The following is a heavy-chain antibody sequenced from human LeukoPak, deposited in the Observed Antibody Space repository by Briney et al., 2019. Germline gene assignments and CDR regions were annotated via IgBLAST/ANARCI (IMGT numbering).Heavy chain of an antibody. J-gene: IGHJ3*02. CDR3: AKLLLLAVAGLDAFDI. CDR1: GFTFSSYA. D-gene: IGHD6-19*01. CDR2: ISGSGSST. Sequence: GGSLRLSCAASGFTFSSYAMSWVRQAPGKGLEWVSAISGSGSSTYYADSVKGRFTISRDNSKNTLYLQMNSLRAEDTAVYYCAKLLLLAVAGLDAFDIWGQGTMVTVSS. V-gene: IGHV3-23*01.